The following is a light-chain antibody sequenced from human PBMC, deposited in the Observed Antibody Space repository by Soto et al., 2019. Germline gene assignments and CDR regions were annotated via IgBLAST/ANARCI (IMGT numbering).Light chain of an antibody. J-gene: IGLJ1*01. Sequence: QSALTQPASVSGSPGQSITISCTGTSSDIGGYNHVSWYQQYPGKAPKLMISDVSDRPSGVSNRFSGSKSGNTASLTISGLQVEDESDYYCSSFQSSSTPNVFGTGTKVTVL. CDR1: SSDIGGYNH. CDR3: SSFQSSSTPNV. CDR2: DVS. V-gene: IGLV2-14*03.